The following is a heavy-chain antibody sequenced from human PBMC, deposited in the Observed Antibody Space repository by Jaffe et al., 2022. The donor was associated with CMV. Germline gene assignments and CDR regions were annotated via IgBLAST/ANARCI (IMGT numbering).Heavy chain of an antibody. V-gene: IGHV1-3*01. J-gene: IGHJ6*03. CDR3: ARDWGDPGYYYYYMDV. CDR2: INAGNGNT. Sequence: QVQLVQSGAEVKKPGASVKVSCKASGYTFTSYAMHWVRQAPGQRLEWMGWINAGNGNTKYSQKFQGRVTITRDTSASTAYMELSSLRSEDTAVYYCARDWGDPGYYYYYMDVWGKGTTVTVSS. D-gene: IGHD3-10*01. CDR1: GYTFTSYA.